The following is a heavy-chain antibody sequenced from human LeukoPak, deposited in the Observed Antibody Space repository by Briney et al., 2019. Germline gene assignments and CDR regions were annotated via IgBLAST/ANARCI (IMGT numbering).Heavy chain of an antibody. CDR2: IYPGDSDT. V-gene: IGHV5-51*01. J-gene: IGHJ6*03. CDR3: AKIVATKRTRYYYMDV. Sequence: GASLQISCKGSGYSFTSYWIGWVRQLPRKGLEWMGIIYPGDSDTRYSPSFQGQVTISADKSISTAYLQWSSLKASDTAMYYCAKIVATKRTRYYYMDVWGKGTTVTVSS. D-gene: IGHD5-12*01. CDR1: GYSFTSYW.